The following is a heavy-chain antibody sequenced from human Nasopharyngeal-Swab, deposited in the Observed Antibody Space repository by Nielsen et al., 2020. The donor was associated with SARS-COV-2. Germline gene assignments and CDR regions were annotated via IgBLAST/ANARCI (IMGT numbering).Heavy chain of an antibody. V-gene: IGHV1-2*06. CDR2: INPNSGGT. Sequence: WVGQAPGQGLEWMGRINPNSGGTNYTQKFQGRVTMTRDTSISTAYMELSRPRSDDTAVYYCASGGGYCSSTSCSNWFDPWGQGTLVTVSS. J-gene: IGHJ5*02. D-gene: IGHD2-2*03. CDR3: ASGGGYCSSTSCSNWFDP.